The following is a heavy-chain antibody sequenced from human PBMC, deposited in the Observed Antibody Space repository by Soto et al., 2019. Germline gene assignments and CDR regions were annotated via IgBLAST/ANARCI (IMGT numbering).Heavy chain of an antibody. V-gene: IGHV1-18*01. CDR2: ISTYNGDT. CDR1: GYTFSRSG. Sequence: VQLVQSGAEVKKPGASVKVSCKASGYTFSRSGISWVRQAPGQGLEWMGWISTYNGDTNYAQKVQGRVTMTTDSSTITAFMERMSLRSDDTAVYYCARSGSVPYYYYGLDVWGQGTTVTVSS. J-gene: IGHJ6*02. CDR3: ARSGSVPYYYYGLDV. D-gene: IGHD1-26*01.